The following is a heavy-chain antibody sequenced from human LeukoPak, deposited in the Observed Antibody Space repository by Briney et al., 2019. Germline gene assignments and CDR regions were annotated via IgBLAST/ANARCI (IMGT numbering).Heavy chain of an antibody. CDR3: ARNPGLWWGDFDY. J-gene: IGHJ4*02. D-gene: IGHD2-21*01. CDR2: IYYSGST. Sequence: SETLSLTCTVSGGSISSGDYYWSWIRQPPGKGLEWIGYIYYSGSTYYNPSLKSRVTISVDTSKNQFSLKLSSVTAADTAVYYCARNPGLWWGDFDYWGQGTLVTVSS. CDR1: GGSISSGDYY. V-gene: IGHV4-30-4*01.